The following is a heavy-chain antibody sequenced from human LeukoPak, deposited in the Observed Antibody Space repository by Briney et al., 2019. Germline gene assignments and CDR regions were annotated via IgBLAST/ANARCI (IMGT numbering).Heavy chain of an antibody. J-gene: IGHJ4*02. CDR3: ARICSSTDCLIPD. V-gene: IGHV3-74*01. D-gene: IGHD2-2*01. CDR2: VNGDGSST. CDR1: GFTFSTYW. Sequence: GGSLRLSCAASGFTFSTYWMHWVRQAPGKGLVWVSRVNGDGSSTNYADSVKGRFTISRDNAKNTLYLQMNSLRVEDTAVYYCARICSSTDCLIPDWGQGTLVTVSS.